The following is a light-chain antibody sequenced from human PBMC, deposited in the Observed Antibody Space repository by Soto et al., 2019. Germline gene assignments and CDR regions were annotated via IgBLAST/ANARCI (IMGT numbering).Light chain of an antibody. CDR2: GAS. CDR1: QDIRSW. Sequence: DIQMTQSPSSLSASIGDRVTITCRASQDIRSWLAWYQQRPETAPRFLIYGASNLQGEVPSRFSGSGSGTEFTLTISSLQPEDSATYYCQQYESYPRTFGGGTKVEIK. V-gene: IGKV1D-16*01. CDR3: QQYESYPRT. J-gene: IGKJ4*01.